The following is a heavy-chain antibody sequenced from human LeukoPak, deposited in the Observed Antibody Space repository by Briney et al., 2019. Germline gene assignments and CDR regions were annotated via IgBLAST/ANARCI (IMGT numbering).Heavy chain of an antibody. CDR2: INHSGST. Sequence: PSETLSLTCAVYGGSFSGYYWSWIRQPPGKGLEWIGEINHSGSTNYNPSLKSRVTISVDTSKNQFSLKLSSVTAADTAVYYCAREYVPTMPPTTGGTGKWNYFDYWGQGTLVTVSS. D-gene: IGHD2-2*01. V-gene: IGHV4-34*01. CDR1: GGSFSGYY. J-gene: IGHJ4*02. CDR3: AREYVPTMPPTTGGTGKWNYFDY.